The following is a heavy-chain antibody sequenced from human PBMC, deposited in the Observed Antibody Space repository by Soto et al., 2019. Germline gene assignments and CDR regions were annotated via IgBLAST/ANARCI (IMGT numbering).Heavy chain of an antibody. V-gene: IGHV1-18*01. CDR2: ISTFTGKT. CDR1: RYTFTSHG. D-gene: IGHD3-9*01. CDR3: ARLLTEGATFREDAFDL. J-gene: IGHJ3*01. Sequence: QVQLMQSGGDVTTPGASLKVSCTTSRYTFTSHGIAWVRQAPGHGLEWMGWISTFTGKTDYAQKFQGRVTMTADTITSTVHMELRSLRSDDTGVYYCARLLTEGATFREDAFDLWGPGTKVTVSS.